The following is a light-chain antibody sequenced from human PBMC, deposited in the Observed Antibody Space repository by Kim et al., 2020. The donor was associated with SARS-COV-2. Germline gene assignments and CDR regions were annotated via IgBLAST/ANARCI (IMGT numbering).Light chain of an antibody. CDR1: QDIRND. J-gene: IGKJ5*01. CDR2: GAS. V-gene: IGKV1-17*01. CDR3: LQHSTYPIT. Sequence: SASVGDRVTITCRASQDIRNDLGWYQQNPGRAPKRLIYGASSLQSGVPSRSSGSGSGTEFTLTISSVQPEDFATYFCLQHSTYPITFGQGTRLEIK.